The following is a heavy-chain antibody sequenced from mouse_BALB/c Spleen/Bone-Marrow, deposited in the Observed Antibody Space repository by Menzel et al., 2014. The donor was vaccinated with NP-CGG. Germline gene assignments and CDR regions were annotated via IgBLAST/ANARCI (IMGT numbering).Heavy chain of an antibody. CDR2: IWSGGST. Sequence: QVHVKQSGPGLVQPSQSLSITCTVSGFSLTSFGIHWVRQSPGKGLEWLGVIWSGGSTDYNAAFISRLSISKDNSKSQVFFKMNSLQANDTAIYYCTRNWDDYAMDYGGQGTSVTVSS. CDR1: GFSLTSFG. CDR3: TRNWDDYAMDY. D-gene: IGHD4-1*01. V-gene: IGHV2-2*02. J-gene: IGHJ4*01.